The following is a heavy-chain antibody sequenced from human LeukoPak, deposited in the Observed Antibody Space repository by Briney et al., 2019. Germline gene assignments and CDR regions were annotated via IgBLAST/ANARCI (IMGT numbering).Heavy chain of an antibody. D-gene: IGHD3-22*01. V-gene: IGHV3-23*01. CDR3: AKDQADYYYDSSGYWLY. Sequence: GGSLILSCAASGFTFSSYAMSWVRQAPGKGLEWVSAISGSGGSTYYADSVKGRFTISRDNSKNTRYLQMNSLRAEDTAVYYCAKDQADYYYDSSGYWLYWGQGTLVTVSS. CDR1: GFTFSSYA. CDR2: ISGSGGST. J-gene: IGHJ4*02.